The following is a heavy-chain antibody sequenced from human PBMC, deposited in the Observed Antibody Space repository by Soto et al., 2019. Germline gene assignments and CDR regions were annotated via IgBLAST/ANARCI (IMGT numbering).Heavy chain of an antibody. Sequence: GASVKVSCKASGYTFTGYYMHWVRQAPGQGLEWMGWINPNSGGTNYAQKFQGWVTMTRDTSISTAYMELSRLRSDDTAVYYCAGALFYYGSAEADYYYGMDVWGQGTTVTVSS. V-gene: IGHV1-2*04. CDR2: INPNSGGT. CDR1: GYTFTGYY. CDR3: AGALFYYGSAEADYYYGMDV. J-gene: IGHJ6*02. D-gene: IGHD3-10*01.